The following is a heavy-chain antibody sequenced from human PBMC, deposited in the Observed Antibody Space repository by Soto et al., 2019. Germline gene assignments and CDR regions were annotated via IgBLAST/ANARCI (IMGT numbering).Heavy chain of an antibody. D-gene: IGHD3-3*01. CDR3: AKDPQAWSGPYYFDY. Sequence: SLRLSCAASGFTFDDYAMHWVRQAPGKGPEWVSGISWNSGNIVYADSVKGRFTISRDNAKNSLYLQMNSLRPKDTALYYCAKDPQAWSGPYYFDYWGQGTLVTVS. CDR2: ISWNSGNI. J-gene: IGHJ4*02. CDR1: GFTFDDYA. V-gene: IGHV3-9*01.